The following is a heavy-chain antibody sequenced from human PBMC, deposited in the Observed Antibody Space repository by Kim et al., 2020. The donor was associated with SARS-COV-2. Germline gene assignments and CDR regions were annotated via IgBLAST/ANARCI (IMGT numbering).Heavy chain of an antibody. CDR3: ARTTGVAPYYYYGMDV. CDR1: GYTFTSYY. J-gene: IGHJ6*02. V-gene: IGHV1-46*01. D-gene: IGHD2-8*01. CDR2: INPSGGST. Sequence: ASVKVSCKASGYTFTSYYMHWVRQAPGQGLEWMGIINPSGGSTSYAQKFQGRVTMTRYTSTSTVYMELSSLRSEDTAVYYCARTTGVAPYYYYGMDVWGQGTTVTVSS.